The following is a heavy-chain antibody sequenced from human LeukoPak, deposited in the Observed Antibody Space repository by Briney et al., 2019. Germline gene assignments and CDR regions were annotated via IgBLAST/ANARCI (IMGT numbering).Heavy chain of an antibody. CDR2: IGSSGSTV. Sequence: GGSLGLSCAASGFSFSSYEMNWVRQAPGKGLEWVSYIGSSGSTVYYADSVKGRFTISRDNAKNSMYLQMNSLRDEDTAVYYCARDTLVYADSPDAFDIWGQGTMVTVSS. J-gene: IGHJ3*02. V-gene: IGHV3-48*03. D-gene: IGHD4-17*01. CDR3: ARDTLVYADSPDAFDI. CDR1: GFSFSSYE.